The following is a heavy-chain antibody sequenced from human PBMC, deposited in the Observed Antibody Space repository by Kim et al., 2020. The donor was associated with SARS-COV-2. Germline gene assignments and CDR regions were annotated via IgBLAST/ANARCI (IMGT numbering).Heavy chain of an antibody. CDR1: GGTFSSYA. CDR3: ARDGPPGGRYALYYYGMDV. Sequence: SVKVSCKASGGTFSSYAISWVRQAPGQGLEWMGGIIPIFGTANYAQKFQGRVTITADESTSTAYMELSSLRSEDTAVYYCARDGPPGGRYALYYYGMDVGGKGTTVTVSS. D-gene: IGHD6-19*01. J-gene: IGHJ6*04. CDR2: IIPIFGTA. V-gene: IGHV1-69*13.